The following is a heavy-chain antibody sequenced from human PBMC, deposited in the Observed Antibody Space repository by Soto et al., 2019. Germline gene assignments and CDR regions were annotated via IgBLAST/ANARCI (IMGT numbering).Heavy chain of an antibody. Sequence: SVKVSCKASGGTFNNYSITWVRQAPGQGLEWMGRIIPMLGIVTYAQKFQGRVTITADKSTSTAYMELSSLRSEDTAVYYCARVWPHNWSDARTYGDYVFDYWGQGTLVTVSS. CDR2: IIPMLGIV. V-gene: IGHV1-69*04. J-gene: IGHJ4*02. D-gene: IGHD4-17*01. CDR1: GGTFNNYS. CDR3: ARVWPHNWSDARTYGDYVFDY.